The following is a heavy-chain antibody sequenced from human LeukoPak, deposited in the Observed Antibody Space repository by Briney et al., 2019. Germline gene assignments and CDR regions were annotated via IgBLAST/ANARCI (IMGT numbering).Heavy chain of an antibody. CDR3: ARRDFNDFWSGYSNDY. CDR1: GYTFTGYY. V-gene: IGHV1-2*06. J-gene: IGHJ4*02. Sequence: GASVKVSCKASGYTFTGYYMHWVRQAPGQGLEWMGRISPNSGGTNYAQKFQGRVTMTRDTSISTAYMELSRLRSDDTAVYYCARRDFNDFWSGYSNDYWGQGTLVTVSS. D-gene: IGHD3-3*01. CDR2: ISPNSGGT.